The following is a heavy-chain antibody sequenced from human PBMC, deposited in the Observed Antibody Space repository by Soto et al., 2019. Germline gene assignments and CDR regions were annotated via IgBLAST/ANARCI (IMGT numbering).Heavy chain of an antibody. J-gene: IGHJ6*02. Sequence: ASETLSLTCAVYGGSFSGYYWSWIRQPPGKGLEWIGEINHSGSTNYNPSLKSRVTISVDTSKNQFSLKLSSVTAADTAVYYCARENDFWSGYYYGMDVWGQGTTVTVSS. CDR2: INHSGST. CDR3: ARENDFWSGYYYGMDV. CDR1: GGSFSGYY. D-gene: IGHD3-3*01. V-gene: IGHV4-34*01.